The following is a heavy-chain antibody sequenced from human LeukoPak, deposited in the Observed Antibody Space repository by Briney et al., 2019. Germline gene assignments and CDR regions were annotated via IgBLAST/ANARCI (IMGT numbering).Heavy chain of an antibody. V-gene: IGHV3-30*03. CDR3: TTEPGYGDPQLASQKGGFDY. Sequence: GRSLTLSCAASGFTFSSHGMHWVRQAPGKGLEWVAVISDDGNIKLYGESVKGRFTISRDNSENTLYLQMNSLKTGDTAVYYCTTEPGYGDPQLASQKGGFDYWGQGTLVTVSS. J-gene: IGHJ4*02. D-gene: IGHD4-17*01. CDR1: GFTFSSHG. CDR2: ISDDGNIK.